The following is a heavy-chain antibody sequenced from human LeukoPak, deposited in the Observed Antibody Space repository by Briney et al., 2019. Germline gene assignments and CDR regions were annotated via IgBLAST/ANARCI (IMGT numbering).Heavy chain of an antibody. D-gene: IGHD6-13*01. CDR3: ARGVYIAAGQYGY. Sequence: SVKVSCKASEFNFLSSAIQWVRQAPGQRLEWIGWVVVGGENIKYAQGFQDRVTLTRDVSTSTAFMELSSLRSEDTAVYYCARGVYIAAGQYGYWGQGTLVTVSS. CDR1: EFNFLSSA. J-gene: IGHJ4*02. CDR2: VVVGGENI. V-gene: IGHV1-58*02.